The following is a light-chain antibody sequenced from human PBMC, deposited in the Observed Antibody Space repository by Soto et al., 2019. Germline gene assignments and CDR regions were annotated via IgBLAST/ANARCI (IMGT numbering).Light chain of an antibody. J-gene: IGKJ2*01. CDR2: GAS. CDR1: QSVSSN. V-gene: IGKV3-15*01. Sequence: EIVMTQSPATLSVSPGERAALSCRASQSVSSNFAWYQQKPGQAPRLLIYGASTRATGIPARFSCSGSGTELPLTTGSLQSEDLAVYYCQQYKNWPYTFGQGTKLEI. CDR3: QQYKNWPYT.